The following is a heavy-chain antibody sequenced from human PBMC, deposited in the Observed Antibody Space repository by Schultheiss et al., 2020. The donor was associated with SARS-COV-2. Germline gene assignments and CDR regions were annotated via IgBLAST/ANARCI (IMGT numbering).Heavy chain of an antibody. Sequence: SETLSLTCVVYGVSFSGYYWSWIRQPPGKGLEWIGEINHSGSTNYNPSLKSRVTISVDTSKNQFSLKLSSVTAADTAVYYCARHRITIFWGRFYFDYWGQGTLVTVS. J-gene: IGHJ4*02. V-gene: IGHV4-34*01. CDR2: INHSGST. CDR1: GVSFSGYY. D-gene: IGHD3-9*01. CDR3: ARHRITIFWGRFYFDY.